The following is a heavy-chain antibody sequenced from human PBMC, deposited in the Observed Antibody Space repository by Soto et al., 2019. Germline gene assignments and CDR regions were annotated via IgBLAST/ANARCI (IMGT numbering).Heavy chain of an antibody. CDR1: GGSISSYY. J-gene: IGHJ5*02. D-gene: IGHD6-13*01. CDR3: ATGWGRGISSSWYSLWFDT. Sequence: SETLSLTCTVSGGSISSYYWSWIRQPPGKGLEWIGYIYYSGSTNYNPSLKSRVTISVDTSKNQFSMKLSSVTAADTAVYYCATGWGRGISSSWYSLWFDTWGQGTLVTVS. V-gene: IGHV4-59*01. CDR2: IYYSGST.